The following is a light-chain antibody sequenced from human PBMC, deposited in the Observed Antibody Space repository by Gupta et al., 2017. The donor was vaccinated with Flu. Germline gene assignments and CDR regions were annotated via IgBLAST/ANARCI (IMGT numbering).Light chain of an antibody. CDR2: LDN. CDR1: SGSIASNY. Sequence: NFMLTQPHSVSESPGKTVTISCTRSSGSIASNYVQWYQQRPDSSPTTVIFLDNQRPPGVADLFSGSFDISSNSASLTIAGLKTEEGADYYCQSYDTSNNGVVFGGGTKLTVL. V-gene: IGLV6-57*01. CDR3: QSYDTSNNGVV. J-gene: IGLJ2*01.